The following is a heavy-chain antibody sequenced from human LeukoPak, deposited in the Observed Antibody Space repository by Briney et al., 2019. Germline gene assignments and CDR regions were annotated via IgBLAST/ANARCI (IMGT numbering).Heavy chain of an antibody. D-gene: IGHD4-11*01. CDR2: TIGSGGDL. Sequence: GGSLRLSCAASGFTFSSYTMNWVRQSSGKGLEWVSTIGSGGDLHYADSVKGRFTISRDSAKNSLYLQMNSLRVEDTVVYYCGNHDYSDYYGGQGTVVTVSA. CDR1: GFTFSSYT. V-gene: IGHV3-21*05. J-gene: IGHJ4*02. CDR3: GNHDYSDYY.